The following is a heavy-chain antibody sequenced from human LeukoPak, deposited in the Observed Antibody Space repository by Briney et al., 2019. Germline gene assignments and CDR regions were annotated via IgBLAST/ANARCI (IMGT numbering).Heavy chain of an antibody. CDR3: ARGYYHTSGTRHPFDI. V-gene: IGHV3-66*01. CDR1: GFTFSDYY. D-gene: IGHD3-22*01. Sequence: GGSLRLSCAASGFTFSDYYMSWIRQAPGKGLEWVSVIYDGGSSYYADSVKGRFTISRDNSKNTLYLQMNSLRAEDTALYYCARGYYHTSGTRHPFDIWGQGTMVTVSS. CDR2: IYDGGSS. J-gene: IGHJ3*02.